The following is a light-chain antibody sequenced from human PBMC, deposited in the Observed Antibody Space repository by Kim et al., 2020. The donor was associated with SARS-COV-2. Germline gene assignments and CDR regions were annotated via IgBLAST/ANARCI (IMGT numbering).Light chain of an antibody. V-gene: IGLV8-61*01. CDR1: SGSVSTSYY. J-gene: IGLJ3*02. CDR2: STN. CDR3: VLHMYGGIWV. Sequence: QTVVTQEPSFSVSPGGTVTLTCGLSSGSVSTSYYPSWYQQTPGQAPRTLIYSTNTRSSGVPDRFSGSILGNKAALTITGAQADDESDYYCVLHMYGGIWVFGGGTHLTVL.